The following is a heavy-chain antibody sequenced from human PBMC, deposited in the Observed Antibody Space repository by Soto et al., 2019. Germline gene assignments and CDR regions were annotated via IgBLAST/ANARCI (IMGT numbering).Heavy chain of an antibody. Sequence: SETLSLTCTVSGGSISSGGYYWSWIRQHPGKGLEWIGYIYYSGSTYYNPSLKSRVTISVDTSKNQFSLKLSSVTAADTAVYYCARDLNSSSWYYSGMDVWGQGTTVTVSS. CDR3: ARDLNSSSWYYSGMDV. CDR2: IYYSGST. D-gene: IGHD6-13*01. V-gene: IGHV4-31*03. J-gene: IGHJ6*02. CDR1: GGSISSGGYY.